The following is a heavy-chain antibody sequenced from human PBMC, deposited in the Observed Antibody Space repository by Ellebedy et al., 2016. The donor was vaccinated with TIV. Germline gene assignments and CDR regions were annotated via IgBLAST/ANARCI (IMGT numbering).Heavy chain of an antibody. J-gene: IGHJ4*02. Sequence: GESLKISCAASGFTFSSYAMHWVRQAPGKGLEWVAVISYDGSNKYYADSVKGRFTISRDNSKNTLYLQMNSLRAEDTAVYYCAKGGREIDYWGQGTLVTVSS. CDR1: GFTFSSYA. CDR2: ISYDGSNK. V-gene: IGHV3-30*04. CDR3: AKGGREIDY.